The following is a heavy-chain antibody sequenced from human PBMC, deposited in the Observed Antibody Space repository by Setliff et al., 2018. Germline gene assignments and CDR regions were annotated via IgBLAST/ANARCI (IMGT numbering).Heavy chain of an antibody. CDR2: IDHDGST. V-gene: IGHV4-34*01. CDR1: GGSFSGYF. Sequence: SETLSLTCAVYGGSFSGYFWTWIRQSPGKGLEWIGEIDHDGSTNYNPSLKSRVTMSVDTSKSQFTLKVSSVTAADTAVYYCARVATYAFDIWGQGTMVTVSS. CDR3: ARVATYAFDI. J-gene: IGHJ3*02.